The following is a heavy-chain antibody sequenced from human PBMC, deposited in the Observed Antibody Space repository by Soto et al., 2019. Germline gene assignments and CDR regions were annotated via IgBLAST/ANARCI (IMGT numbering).Heavy chain of an antibody. J-gene: IGHJ4*02. V-gene: IGHV3-49*03. CDR3: TRDSTNPPFMVRGVDIDY. CDR1: GFTFGDYA. CDR2: IRSKAYGGTT. D-gene: IGHD3-10*01. Sequence: GGSLRLSCTASGFTFGDYAMSWFRQAPGKGLEWVGFIRSKAYGGTTEYAASVKGRFTISRDDSKSIAYLQMNSLKTEDTAVYYCTRDSTNPPFMVRGVDIDYWGQGTLVTVSS.